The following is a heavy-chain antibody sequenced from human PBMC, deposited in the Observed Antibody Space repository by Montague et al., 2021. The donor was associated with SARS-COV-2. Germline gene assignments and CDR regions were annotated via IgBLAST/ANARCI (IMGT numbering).Heavy chain of an antibody. CDR3: ARSYYDILTNYYDAFDI. J-gene: IGHJ3*02. CDR1: GFSLSTSGMR. Sequence: PALVKPTQTLTLICTLSGFSLSTSGMRASWIRQPPGKALEWLARIDWDDDKFYSTSLKTRLTISKDTSKNQVVLTMTNMDPVDTATYYCARSYYDILTNYYDAFDIWGQGAMVTVSS. CDR2: IDWDDDK. D-gene: IGHD3-9*01. V-gene: IGHV2-70*04.